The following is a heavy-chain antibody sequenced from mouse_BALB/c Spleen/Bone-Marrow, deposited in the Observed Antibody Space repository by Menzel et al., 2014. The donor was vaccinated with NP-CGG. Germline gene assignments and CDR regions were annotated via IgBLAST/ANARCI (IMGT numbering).Heavy chain of an antibody. D-gene: IGHD1-1*01. CDR1: GFNIKDTY. Sequence: LQQSGAELVKPGASVKLSCTASGFNIKDTYLHWVLQRPEQCLEWIGRFVPANGNTKYDPKFQGKATITADTSSNTADLQLSSLTSKNTAGDYSANYYYSSSLKAYWGQGTQVTVPA. CDR3: ANYYYSSSLKAY. J-gene: IGHJ3*01. V-gene: IGHV14-3*02. CDR2: FVPANGNT.